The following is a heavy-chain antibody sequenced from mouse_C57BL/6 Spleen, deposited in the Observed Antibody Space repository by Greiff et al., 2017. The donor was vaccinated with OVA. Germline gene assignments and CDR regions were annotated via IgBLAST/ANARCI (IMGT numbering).Heavy chain of an antibody. V-gene: IGHV1-4*01. CDR3: ARSGLDDYDPWFAY. CDR2: INPSSGYT. Sequence: QVQLKESGAELARPGASVKMSCKASGYTFTSYTMHWVKQRPGQGLEWIGYINPSSGYTKYNQKFKDKATLTADKSSSTAYMQLSSLTSEDSAVYYCARSGLDDYDPWFAYWGQGTLVTVSA. CDR1: GYTFTSYT. J-gene: IGHJ3*01. D-gene: IGHD2-4*01.